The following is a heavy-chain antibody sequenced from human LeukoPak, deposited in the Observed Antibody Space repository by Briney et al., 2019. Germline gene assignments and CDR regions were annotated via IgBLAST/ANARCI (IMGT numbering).Heavy chain of an antibody. D-gene: IGHD4-17*01. V-gene: IGHV3-23*01. CDR2: VSTSGVST. J-gene: IGHJ4*02. Sequence: GGSLRLSCAASGFTFSSYAMSCVCHALGGGLECVSAVSTSGVSTHYADSVKGRYTISLDNSKNTLYLQMNSLRAEDTAVYYCAKDRLRPTLTSFAYWGQGTLVTVSS. CDR1: GFTFSSYA. CDR3: AKDRLRPTLTSFAY.